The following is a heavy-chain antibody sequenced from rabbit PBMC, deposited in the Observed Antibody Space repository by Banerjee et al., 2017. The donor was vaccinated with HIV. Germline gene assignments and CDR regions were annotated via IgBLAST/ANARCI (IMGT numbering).Heavy chain of an antibody. V-gene: IGHV1S40*01. D-gene: IGHD8-1*01. J-gene: IGHJ6*01. CDR1: GFSFSSSYW. Sequence: SLEESGGDLVKPGASLTLTCTASGFSFSSSYWICWVRQAPGKGLEWIACIYAGSSGSTYYASWAKGRFTISKTSSTTVTLQMTSLTAADTATYFCARRDAGSIYYSYKLWGPGTLVTVS. CDR3: ARRDAGSIYYSYKL. CDR2: IYAGSSGST.